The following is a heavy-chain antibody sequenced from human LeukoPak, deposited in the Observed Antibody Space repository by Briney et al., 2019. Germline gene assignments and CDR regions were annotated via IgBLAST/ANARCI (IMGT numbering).Heavy chain of an antibody. Sequence: GASVKVSCKASGYSFTNYYIHWVRQAPGQGLEWMGWINPFSGGTKYAQKFQGWVTMTRDTSISTAYMELSRLTSDDTAVYYCARGYGSGSPSAFDIWGQGTMVTVSS. D-gene: IGHD3-10*01. CDR1: GYSFTNYY. CDR3: ARGYGSGSPSAFDI. CDR2: INPFSGGT. V-gene: IGHV1-2*04. J-gene: IGHJ3*02.